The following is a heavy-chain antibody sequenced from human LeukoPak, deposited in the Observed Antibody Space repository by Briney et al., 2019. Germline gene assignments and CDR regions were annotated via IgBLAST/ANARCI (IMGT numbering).Heavy chain of an antibody. J-gene: IGHJ3*02. V-gene: IGHV1-24*01. Sequence: ASVKVSCKVSGYTLTELSMHWLRQAPGKGLEWMGGFDPEDGETIYAQKFQGRVTMTEDTSTDTAYMELSSLRSEDTAVYYCATDRATTLYDAFDIWGQGTMVTVSS. CDR2: FDPEDGET. D-gene: IGHD1-26*01. CDR1: GYTLTELS. CDR3: ATDRATTLYDAFDI.